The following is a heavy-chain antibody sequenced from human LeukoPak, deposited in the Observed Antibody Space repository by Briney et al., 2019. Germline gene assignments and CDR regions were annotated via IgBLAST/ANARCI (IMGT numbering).Heavy chain of an antibody. Sequence: PGGSLRLSCAASGFTFSSYEMNWVRQAPGKGLEWVSYISSSGSTIYYADSVKGRFTISRDNAKNSLYLRMNSLRAEDTAVYYCARVYSSYYDSSGYDYWGQGTLVTVSS. CDR1: GFTFSSYE. CDR3: ARVYSSYYDSSGYDY. J-gene: IGHJ4*02. V-gene: IGHV3-48*03. D-gene: IGHD3-22*01. CDR2: ISSSGSTI.